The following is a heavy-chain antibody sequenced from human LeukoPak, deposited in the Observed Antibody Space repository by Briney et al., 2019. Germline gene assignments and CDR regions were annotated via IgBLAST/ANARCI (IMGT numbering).Heavy chain of an antibody. D-gene: IGHD4-23*01. CDR2: IYAGGNT. V-gene: IGHV3-53*01. Sequence: PGGSLRLPCAASGFSVGTNYMTWVRQAPGKGLEWVSMIYAGGNTYYRDSVKGRFTISRDSSKNTVFLHMSGLRDDDTAVYYCVGGHDLEFEFWGQGTLVIVSS. CDR3: VGGHDLEFEF. CDR1: GFSVGTNY. J-gene: IGHJ5*01.